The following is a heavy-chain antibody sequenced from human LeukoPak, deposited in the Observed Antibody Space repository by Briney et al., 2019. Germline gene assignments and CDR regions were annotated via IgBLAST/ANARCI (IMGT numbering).Heavy chain of an antibody. CDR2: IKQDGSEK. Sequence: GGSLRLSCAASEFTFSSYWMSWVRQAPGKGLEWVANIKQDGSEKYYVDSVKGRFTISRDNAKNSLYLQMNSLRAEDTAVYYCARRQQDRAGYSSSWYYYYYYYMDVWGKGTTVTVSS. J-gene: IGHJ6*03. V-gene: IGHV3-7*01. CDR1: EFTFSSYW. CDR3: ARRQQDRAGYSSSWYYYYYYYMDV. D-gene: IGHD6-13*01.